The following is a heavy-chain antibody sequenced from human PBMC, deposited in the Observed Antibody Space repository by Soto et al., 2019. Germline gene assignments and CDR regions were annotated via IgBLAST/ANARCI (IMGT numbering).Heavy chain of an antibody. CDR1: GFTFSSYA. D-gene: IGHD6-13*01. CDR3: ARRSSSWYFDY. CDR2: ISGSDGST. V-gene: IGHV3-23*01. J-gene: IGHJ4*02. Sequence: EVQLLESGGGLVQPGGSLRLSCAASGFTFSSYAMNWVRQAPGKGLEWVSVISGSDGSTYYADSVKGRFTISRDNSKNKLHLQLTSLRAQDTAVYYCARRSSSWYFDYWGQGTLVTVSS.